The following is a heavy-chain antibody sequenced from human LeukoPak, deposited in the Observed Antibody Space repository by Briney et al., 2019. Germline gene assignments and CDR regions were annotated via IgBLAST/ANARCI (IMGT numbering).Heavy chain of an antibody. V-gene: IGHV1-18*01. CDR3: SRDYYSGSYYGDY. CDR2: FRAYNGNT. D-gene: IGHD1-26*01. Sequence: ASPKVSSKSSRYTSFNFVITSGPGAPGPGREWRGWFRAYNGNTNYAQKREGRVTMTADTSTSTAYMELGSLRSDGTAIYYCSRDYYSGSYYGDYWGQGTLVTVSS. CDR1: RYTSFNFV. J-gene: IGHJ4*02.